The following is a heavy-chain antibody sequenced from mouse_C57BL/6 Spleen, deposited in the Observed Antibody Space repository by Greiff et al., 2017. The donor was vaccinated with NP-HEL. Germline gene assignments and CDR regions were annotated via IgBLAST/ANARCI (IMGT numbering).Heavy chain of an antibody. CDR2: IDPSDSYT. CDR1: GYTFTSYW. Sequence: QVQLQQPGAELVMPGASVKLSCKASGYTFTSYWMHWVKQRPGQGLEWIGEIDPSDSYTNYNQKFKGKSTLTVDKSSSTAYMQLSSLTSEDSAVYYCARSRGYDDAMDDWGQGTSVTVSS. V-gene: IGHV1-69*01. J-gene: IGHJ4*01. D-gene: IGHD2-2*01. CDR3: ARSRGYDDAMDD.